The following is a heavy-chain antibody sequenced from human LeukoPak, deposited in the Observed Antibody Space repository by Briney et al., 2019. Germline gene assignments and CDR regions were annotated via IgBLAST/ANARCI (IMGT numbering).Heavy chain of an antibody. Sequence: SETLSLTCTVSGGSISSGGYYWGWIRQHPERGLEWIGHMYSSGSTNYNPSLKSRVTISADTSKNQFSLKLSSVTAADTAVYYCARGLSLYGSGSLARWFDPWGQGTLVTVSS. J-gene: IGHJ5*02. CDR2: MYSSGST. V-gene: IGHV4-31*03. D-gene: IGHD3-10*01. CDR3: ARGLSLYGSGSLARWFDP. CDR1: GGSISSGGYY.